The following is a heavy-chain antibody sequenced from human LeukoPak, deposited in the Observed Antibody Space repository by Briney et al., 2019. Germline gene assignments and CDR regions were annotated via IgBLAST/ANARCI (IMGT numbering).Heavy chain of an antibody. V-gene: IGHV4-34*01. J-gene: IGHJ4*02. Sequence: PSETLSLTCAVYGGSFSGYYWSWIRQPPGKGLEWIGEINHSGSTNYNPSLKSRVTISVDTSKNQFSLKRSSVTAADTAVYYCAAYSIAAAGNEYYFDYWGQGTLVTVSS. CDR3: AAYSIAAAGNEYYFDY. CDR2: INHSGST. D-gene: IGHD6-13*01. CDR1: GGSFSGYY.